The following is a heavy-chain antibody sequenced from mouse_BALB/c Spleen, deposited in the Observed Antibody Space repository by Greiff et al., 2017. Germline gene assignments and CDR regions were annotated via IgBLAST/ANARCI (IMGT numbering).Heavy chain of an antibody. Sequence: QVQLQQSGAELVKPGASVKLSCKASGYTFTSYWMHWVKQRPGQGLEWIGEINPSNGRTNYNEKFKSKATLTVDKSSSTAYMQLSSLTSEDSAVYYCAREGTVPDYWGQGTTLTVSS. J-gene: IGHJ2*01. D-gene: IGHD1-1*01. CDR1: GYTFTSYW. V-gene: IGHV1S81*02. CDR2: INPSNGRT. CDR3: AREGTVPDY.